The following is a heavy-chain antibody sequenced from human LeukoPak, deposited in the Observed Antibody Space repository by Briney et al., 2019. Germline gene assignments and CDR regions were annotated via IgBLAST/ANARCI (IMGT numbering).Heavy chain of an antibody. CDR2: ISSSSSYI. Sequence: GGSLRLSCAASGFTFGSYSMNWVRQAPGKGLEWVSSISSSSSYIYYADSVKGRFTISRDNAKNSLYLQMNSLRAEDTAVYYCARHDYTEKFDYWGQGTLVTVSS. CDR3: ARHDYTEKFDY. CDR1: GFTFGSYS. V-gene: IGHV3-21*01. D-gene: IGHD4-4*01. J-gene: IGHJ4*02.